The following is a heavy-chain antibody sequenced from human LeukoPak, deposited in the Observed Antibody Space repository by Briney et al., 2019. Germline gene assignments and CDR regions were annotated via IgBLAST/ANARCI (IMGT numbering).Heavy chain of an antibody. J-gene: IGHJ5*02. D-gene: IGHD3-3*01. V-gene: IGHV1-69*04. CDR2: IIPILGIA. CDR1: GGTFSSYT. Sequence: SVKVSCKASGGTFSSYTISWERQAPGQGLEWMGRIIPILGIANYAQKFQGRVTITADKSTSTAYMELSSLRSEDTAVYYCAREAIFGVVIIKGNWFDPWGQGTLVTVSS. CDR3: AREAIFGVVIIKGNWFDP.